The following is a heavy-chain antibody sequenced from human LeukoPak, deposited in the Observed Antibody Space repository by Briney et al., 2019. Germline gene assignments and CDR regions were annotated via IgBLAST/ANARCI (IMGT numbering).Heavy chain of an antibody. CDR3: AAYYYDSAPLFDY. CDR2: INPNSGGT. V-gene: IGHV1-2*02. CDR1: GYTFTGYY. Sequence: ASVKVSCKASGYTFTGYYMHWVRQAPGQGLEWMGWINPNSGGTIYAQKFQGRVTMTEDTSTDTAYMELSSLRSEDTAVYYCAAYYYDSAPLFDYWGQGTLVTVSS. D-gene: IGHD3-22*01. J-gene: IGHJ4*02.